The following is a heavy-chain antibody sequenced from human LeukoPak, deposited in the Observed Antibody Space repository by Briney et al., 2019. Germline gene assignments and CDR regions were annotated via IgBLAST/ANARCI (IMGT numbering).Heavy chain of an antibody. D-gene: IGHD3-10*01. J-gene: IGHJ6*04. Sequence: GGSLRLSCAASGFTFSSYEMNWVRQAPGKGLEWVSYISSSGSTIYYADSVKGRFTISRDNAKNSLYLQMNSLRAEDTAVYYCASREYYGSASYRTRPYYYYGMDVWGKGTTVTVSS. V-gene: IGHV3-48*03. CDR1: GFTFSSYE. CDR3: ASREYYGSASYRTRPYYYYGMDV. CDR2: ISSSGSTI.